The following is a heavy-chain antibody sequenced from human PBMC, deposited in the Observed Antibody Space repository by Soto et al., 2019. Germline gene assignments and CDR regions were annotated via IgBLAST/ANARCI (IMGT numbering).Heavy chain of an antibody. J-gene: IGHJ6*02. CDR2: ISSSSYI. D-gene: IGHD3-16*02. CDR3: AREGYDYVWGSYRNSYYYGMDV. CDR1: GFTFSSYS. Sequence: GGSLRLSCAASGFTFSSYSMNWVRQAPGKGLEWVSSISSSSYIYYADSVKGRFTISRDNAKNSLYLQMNSLRAEDTAVYYCAREGYDYVWGSYRNSYYYGMDVWGQGTTVTVSS. V-gene: IGHV3-21*01.